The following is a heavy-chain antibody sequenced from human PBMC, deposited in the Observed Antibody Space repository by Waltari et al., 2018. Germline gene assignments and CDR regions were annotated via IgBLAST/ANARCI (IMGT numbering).Heavy chain of an antibody. Sequence: EVQLLESGGGLVQPGGSLRLSCAASGFTFSSYAMSWVRQAPGKGLEWVSVIYSGGSSTYYADSVKGRFTISRDNSKNTLYLQMNSLRAEDTAVYYCASPGGAAATLDAFDIWGQGTMVTVSS. CDR1: GFTFSSYA. CDR2: IYSGGSST. J-gene: IGHJ3*02. D-gene: IGHD6-13*01. CDR3: ASPGGAAATLDAFDI. V-gene: IGHV3-23*03.